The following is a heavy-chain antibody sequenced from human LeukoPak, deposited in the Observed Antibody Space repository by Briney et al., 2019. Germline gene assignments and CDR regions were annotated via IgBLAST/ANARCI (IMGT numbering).Heavy chain of an antibody. Sequence: GGSMRLSCAASGFTFSSYEMNWVRQAPGKGLEWISYIRNSGSTKYYADSVKGRFTISRDNGKNSLYLQMNSLRAEDTAVYYCTRSGNSPLGYWGQGTLVTVSS. J-gene: IGHJ4*02. CDR1: GFTFSSYE. CDR3: TRSGNSPLGY. D-gene: IGHD5-18*01. V-gene: IGHV3-48*03. CDR2: IRNSGSTK.